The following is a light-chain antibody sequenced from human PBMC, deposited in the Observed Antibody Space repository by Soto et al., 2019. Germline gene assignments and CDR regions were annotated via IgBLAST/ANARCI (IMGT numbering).Light chain of an antibody. J-gene: IGLJ3*02. CDR2: ADT. CDR3: QSYDSSLSGSRV. Sequence: QSVLTQPPSVSGAPGQRVTISCTGSSSNIGAGYGVHWYQQLPGTAPKLLIYADTNRPSGVPDRFSASTSGTSASLAITGLQAEDEADYYCQSYDSSLSGSRVFGGGTKLTVL. CDR1: SSNIGAGYG. V-gene: IGLV1-40*01.